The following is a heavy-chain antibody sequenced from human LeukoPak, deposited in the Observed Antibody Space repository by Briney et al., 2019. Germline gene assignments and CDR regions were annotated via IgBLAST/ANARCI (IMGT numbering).Heavy chain of an antibody. J-gene: IGHJ4*02. CDR1: GFTFSTYA. Sequence: GGSLRLSCAASGFTFSTYAMGWVRQAPAKGLEWVSSIKGDGGDPFYADSVKGRFTISRDNSKNTLFLQLDSLRAEDTAVYYCAKGGHDFNPLYWWGQGTLVTVSS. D-gene: IGHD2-8*02. V-gene: IGHV3-23*01. CDR3: AKGGHDFNPLYW. CDR2: IKGDGGDP.